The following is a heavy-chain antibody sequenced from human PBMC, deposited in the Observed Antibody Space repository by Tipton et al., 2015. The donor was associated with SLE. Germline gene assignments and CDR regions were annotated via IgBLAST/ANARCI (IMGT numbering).Heavy chain of an antibody. CDR3: ALTVDFFGAFDI. J-gene: IGHJ3*02. V-gene: IGHV4-59*04. CDR2: IYYSGST. D-gene: IGHD3/OR15-3a*01. Sequence: LRLSCTVSGGSISSHYWSWIRQPPGKGLEWIGGIYYSGSTYYNPSLKSRVTISVDTSKNQFSLKLSSVTAADTAVYYCALTVDFFGAFDIWGQGTMVTVSS. CDR1: GGSISSHY.